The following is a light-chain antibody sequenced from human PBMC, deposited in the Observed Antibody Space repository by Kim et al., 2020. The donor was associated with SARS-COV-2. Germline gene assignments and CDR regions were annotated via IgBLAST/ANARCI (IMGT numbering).Light chain of an antibody. CDR1: ISAVGGYTY. CDR2: EVS. J-gene: IGLJ1*01. Sequence: GPSCTISCPGTISAVGGYTYVSWYQQHPGKAPKLMIYEVSKRPSGVPDRFSGSKSGNTASLTVSGLQAEDEADYYCSSYAGSNNFVFGTGTKVTVL. V-gene: IGLV2-8*01. CDR3: SSYAGSNNFV.